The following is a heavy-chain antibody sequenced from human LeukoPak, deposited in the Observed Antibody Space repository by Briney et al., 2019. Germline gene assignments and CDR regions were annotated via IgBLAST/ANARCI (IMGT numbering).Heavy chain of an antibody. Sequence: GGSLRLSCAASGFTFSSYGMHWVRQAPGKGLEWVAFIRYDGSNKYYADSVKGRFTISRDNSKNTLYLQMNSLRAEDTAVYYCAKEGFYYYYYMDVWGKGTTVTVSS. CDR3: AKEGFYYYYYMDV. J-gene: IGHJ6*03. V-gene: IGHV3-30*02. CDR2: IRYDGSNK. CDR1: GFTFSSYG.